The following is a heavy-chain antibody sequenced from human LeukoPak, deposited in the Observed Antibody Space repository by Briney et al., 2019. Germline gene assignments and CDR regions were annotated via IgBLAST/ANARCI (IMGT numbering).Heavy chain of an antibody. J-gene: IGHJ3*02. V-gene: IGHV4-59*01. CDR2: IYYSGST. D-gene: IGHD3-10*01. CDR3: ARVKGSGSYLVDAFDI. Sequence: SETLSLTCTVSGGSISSYYWSRIRQPPGKGLEWIGYIYYSGSTNYNPSLKSRVTISVDTSKNQFSLKLSSVTAADTAVYYCARVKGSGSYLVDAFDIWGQGTMVTVSS. CDR1: GGSISSYY.